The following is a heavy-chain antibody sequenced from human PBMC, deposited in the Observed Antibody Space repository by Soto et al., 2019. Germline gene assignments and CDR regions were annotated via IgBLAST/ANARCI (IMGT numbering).Heavy chain of an antibody. J-gene: IGHJ6*03. CDR1: GFTFSSYW. CDR3: ATDPRYYYYMDV. CDR2: LKQDGSEK. Sequence: PGGSLRLACAASGFTFSSYWMSWVRQAPGKGLEWVANLKQDGSEKYYVDSVKGRFTISRDNAKNSLYLQMNSLRAEDTAVYYCATDPRYYYYMDVWGKGTTVTVSS. V-gene: IGHV3-7*01.